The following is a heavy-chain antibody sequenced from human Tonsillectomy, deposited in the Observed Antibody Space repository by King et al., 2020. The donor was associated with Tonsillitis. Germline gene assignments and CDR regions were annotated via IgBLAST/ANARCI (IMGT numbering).Heavy chain of an antibody. CDR2: ISNDGTNK. Sequence: MHWVRQGPGNGLEWVAVISNDGTNKYHADSVKGRFTISRDNSKNTLYLQMNSLRAEDTAVYYCARDYREDRGDFDIWGQGKMVTVFS. D-gene: IGHD2-15*01. V-gene: IGHV3-30*04. J-gene: IGHJ3*02. CDR3: ARDYREDRGDFDI.